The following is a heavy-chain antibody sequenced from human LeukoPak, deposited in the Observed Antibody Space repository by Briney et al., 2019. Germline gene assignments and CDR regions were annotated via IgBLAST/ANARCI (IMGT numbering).Heavy chain of an antibody. CDR2: IYYSGST. V-gene: IGHV4-59*08. D-gene: IGHD2-2*01. CDR3: ARHALRTRIVVVPAASYYYYMDV. Sequence: SETLSLTCTVSGGSISSYYWSWIRQPPGKGLEWIGYIYYSGSTNYNPSLKSRVTISVDTSKNQFSLKLSSVTAADTAVDYCARHALRTRIVVVPAASYYYYMDVWGKGTTVTVSS. CDR1: GGSISSYY. J-gene: IGHJ6*03.